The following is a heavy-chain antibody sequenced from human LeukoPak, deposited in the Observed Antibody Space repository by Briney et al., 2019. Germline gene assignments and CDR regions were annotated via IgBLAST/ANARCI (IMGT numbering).Heavy chain of an antibody. V-gene: IGHV1-2*06. CDR3: ARGVLMVYAMAGSRIWFDP. CDR1: GYTFTGYY. Sequence: ASVKVSCKASGYTFTGYYMHWVRQAPGQGLEWMGRINPNSGGTNYAQKFQGRVTMTRDTSFSTAYMELSRLRSDDTAVYYCARGVLMVYAMAGSRIWFDPWGQGTLVTVSS. CDR2: INPNSGGT. J-gene: IGHJ5*02. D-gene: IGHD2-8*01.